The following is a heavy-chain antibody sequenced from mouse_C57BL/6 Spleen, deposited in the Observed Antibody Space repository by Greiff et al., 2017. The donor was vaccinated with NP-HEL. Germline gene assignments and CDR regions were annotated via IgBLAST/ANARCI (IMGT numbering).Heavy chain of an antibody. CDR1: GYTFTDYN. CDR2: INPNNGGT. V-gene: IGHV1-18*01. D-gene: IGHD1-1*01. Sequence: EVQLQQSGPELVKPGASVKIPCKASGYTFTDYNMDWVKQSHGKSLEWIGDINPNNGGTIYNQKFKGKSTLTVDKSSSTAYMELRSLTYEDTAVYYCARDYDGSSYGYWYCDVWGTGTTVTVSS. J-gene: IGHJ1*03. CDR3: ARDYDGSSYGYWYCDV.